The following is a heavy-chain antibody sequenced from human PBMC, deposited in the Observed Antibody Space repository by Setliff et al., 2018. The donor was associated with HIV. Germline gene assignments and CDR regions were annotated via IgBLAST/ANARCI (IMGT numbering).Heavy chain of an antibody. CDR1: GYTFTSYA. J-gene: IGHJ4*02. CDR2: INAGYGNT. D-gene: IGHD2-15*01. CDR3: ARHKNGGYSLDN. Sequence: ASVKVSCKASGYTFTSYAIHWVRQAPGQSLEWMGWINAGYGNTKYSQKFQGRVTITRDASASTAYMELSSLRSEDTAVYYCARHKNGGYSLDNWGQGTLVTVSS. V-gene: IGHV1-3*01.